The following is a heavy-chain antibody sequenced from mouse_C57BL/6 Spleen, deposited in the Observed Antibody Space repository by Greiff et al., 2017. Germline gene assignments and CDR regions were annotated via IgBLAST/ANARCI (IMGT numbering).Heavy chain of an antibody. CDR3: ARDYYVPFAY. CDR1: GYAFSSYW. CDR2: IYPGDGDT. J-gene: IGHJ3*01. Sequence: VQLQQSGAELVKPGASVKISCKASGYAFSSYWMNWVKQRPGKGLAWIGQIYPGDGDTNYNEKFKGQDTLTADKSSSTAYMQLSSLTSEDSAVYFCARDYYVPFAYWGQGTLVTVSA. V-gene: IGHV1-80*01. D-gene: IGHD1-1*01.